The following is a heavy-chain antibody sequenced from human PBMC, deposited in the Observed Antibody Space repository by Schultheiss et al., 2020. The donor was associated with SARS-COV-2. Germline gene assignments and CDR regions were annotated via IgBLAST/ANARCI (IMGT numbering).Heavy chain of an antibody. CDR2: IHYSGSA. J-gene: IGHJ5*02. D-gene: IGHD2-15*01. V-gene: IGHV4-59*01. Sequence: SETLSLTCTVSGGSISSYYWSWIRQPPGKGLEWIGSIHYSGSAYYNPSLKSRVTISVDTSKNQFSLKLSSVTAADTAVYYCARVGYCSGGSCYWFDPWGQGTLVTVSS. CDR1: GGSISSYY. CDR3: ARVGYCSGGSCYWFDP.